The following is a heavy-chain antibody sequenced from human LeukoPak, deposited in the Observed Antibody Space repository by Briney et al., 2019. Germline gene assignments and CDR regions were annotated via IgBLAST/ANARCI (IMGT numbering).Heavy chain of an antibody. V-gene: IGHV3-21*01. J-gene: IGHJ4*02. CDR2: NTSSSSYI. CDR1: GFTFSSCS. Sequence: VGSLRLSCAASGFTFSSCSMNWVRQAPGKGLEWVSSNTSSSSYIYYADSVKGRFTISRDNAKNSLYLQMNSLRAEDTAVYYCARGRGSYYYDSSGYGGYWGQGTLVTVSS. D-gene: IGHD3-22*01. CDR3: ARGRGSYYYDSSGYGGY.